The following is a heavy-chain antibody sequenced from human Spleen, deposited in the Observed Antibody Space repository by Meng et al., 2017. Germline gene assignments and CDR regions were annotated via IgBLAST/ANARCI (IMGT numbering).Heavy chain of an antibody. V-gene: IGHV1-2*06. CDR2: INPKSGDT. CDR3: ATVGATIDWFDY. CDR1: GYTFPDYY. J-gene: IGHJ4*02. D-gene: IGHD1-26*01. Sequence: QVQLVQSGAEVKKPGASVKVSCKASGYTFPDYYLHWVRRAPGQGLEWMGRINPKSGDTHYAQKFQGRVTITADKSTSTAYMELSRLRSDDTAVYYCATVGATIDWFDYWGQGTLVTVSS.